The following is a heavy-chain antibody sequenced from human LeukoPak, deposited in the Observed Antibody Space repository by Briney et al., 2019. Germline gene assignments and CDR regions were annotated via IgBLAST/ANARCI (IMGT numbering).Heavy chain of an antibody. D-gene: IGHD2-2*01. Sequence: GGSLKISCKGSGYTFTSYWIGWVRQMPGKGLEWMGIIYPGDSDTRYTPSFQGQVTMSADKSINTAYLQWSRLKASDTAVYYCARLGYCSRGTCYAFDYWGQGTPVTVSS. CDR3: ARLGYCSRGTCYAFDY. J-gene: IGHJ4*02. V-gene: IGHV5-51*01. CDR2: IYPGDSDT. CDR1: GYTFTSYW.